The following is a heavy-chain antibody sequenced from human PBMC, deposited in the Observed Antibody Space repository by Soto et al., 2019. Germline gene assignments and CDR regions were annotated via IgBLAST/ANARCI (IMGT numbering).Heavy chain of an antibody. CDR1: GFTFSGSA. CDR2: IRSKANSYAT. Sequence: EVQLVESGGGLVQPGGSLKLSCAASGFTFSGSAMHWVRQASGKGLEWVGRIRSKANSYATAYAASVKGRFTISRDDSKNTAYLQMTSLKTEDTAVYYCTRGSSSSLSPYGMDVWGQGTTVTVSS. CDR3: TRGSSSSLSPYGMDV. J-gene: IGHJ6*02. V-gene: IGHV3-73*02. D-gene: IGHD6-6*01.